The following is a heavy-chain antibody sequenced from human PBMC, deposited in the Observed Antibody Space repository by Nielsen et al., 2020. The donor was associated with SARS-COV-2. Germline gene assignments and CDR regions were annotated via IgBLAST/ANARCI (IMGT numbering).Heavy chain of an antibody. V-gene: IGHV3-43*02. J-gene: IGHJ4*02. CDR3: ARDQLGYCGSTSCSPRV. CDR1: GFIFDDYA. CDR2: ISGDGSTT. Sequence: GDSLKISCAASGFIFDDYAMHWVRQAPGRGLEWVSLISGDGSTTYYGDSVKGRFTISRDNNKVSLYLQMSSLRADDTALYYCARDQLGYCGSTSCSPRVWGQGTLVTVAS. D-gene: IGHD2-2*01.